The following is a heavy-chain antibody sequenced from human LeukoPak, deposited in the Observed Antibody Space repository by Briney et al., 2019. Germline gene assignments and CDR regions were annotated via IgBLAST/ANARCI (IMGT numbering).Heavy chain of an antibody. Sequence: GGSLRLSCAASGFTFSSYGMHWVRQAPGKGLEWVAFIRYDGSNKYYADSVKGRFTISRDNSKNTLYLQMNSLRAEDTAVYYCAKGSGILEWLLMVHIDYWGQGTLVTVSS. D-gene: IGHD3-3*01. V-gene: IGHV3-30*02. CDR1: GFTFSSYG. CDR3: AKGSGILEWLLMVHIDY. J-gene: IGHJ4*02. CDR2: IRYDGSNK.